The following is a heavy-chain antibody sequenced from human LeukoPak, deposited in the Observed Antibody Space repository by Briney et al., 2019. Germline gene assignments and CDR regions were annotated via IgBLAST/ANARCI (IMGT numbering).Heavy chain of an antibody. CDR1: GGSFSGYY. CDR2: INHSGST. J-gene: IGHJ3*02. D-gene: IGHD5-12*01. Sequence: SETLSLTCAVYGGSFSGYYWSWIRQPPGKGLEWIGEINHSGSTNYNPSLKSRVTISVDTSKNQFSLKLSSVTAADTAVYYCARLYSGYDCIWGQGTMVTVSS. CDR3: ARLYSGYDCI. V-gene: IGHV4-34*01.